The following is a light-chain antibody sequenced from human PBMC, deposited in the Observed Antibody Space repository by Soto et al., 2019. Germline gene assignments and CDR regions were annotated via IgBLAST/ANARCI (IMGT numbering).Light chain of an antibody. Sequence: EIVLTQSPGTLSLSLGERATLSCRATQSISSNYLAWFQQKPGQAPRLLIYGASIRATGIPDRFSGTGSGADFTLPISRLEPEDFAVYYCHQYGNSPPWTFGQGTKVEIK. CDR1: QSISSNY. CDR2: GAS. CDR3: HQYGNSPPWT. J-gene: IGKJ1*01. V-gene: IGKV3-20*01.